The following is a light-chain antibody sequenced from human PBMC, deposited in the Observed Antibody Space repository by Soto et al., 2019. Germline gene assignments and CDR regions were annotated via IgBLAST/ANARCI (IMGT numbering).Light chain of an antibody. CDR1: QTISTH. CDR2: GGY. V-gene: IGKV1-39*01. J-gene: IGKJ2*01. CDR3: QQSYNTPYT. Sequence: DIQMTQSPSSLSASPGDRVTITCRAGQTISTHLSWYHQRPEKTPNLLIYGGYFLQSGVPSRFSGSGSGTEFTLTISSLQPEDFGTYFCQQSYNTPYTFGQGTKLEI.